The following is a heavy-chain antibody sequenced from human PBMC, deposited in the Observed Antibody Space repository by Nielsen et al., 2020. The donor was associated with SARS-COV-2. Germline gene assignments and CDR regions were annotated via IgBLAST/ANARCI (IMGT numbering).Heavy chain of an antibody. Sequence: GGSLRLSCAASGFTFSNAWMSWVRQAPGKGLEWVGRIKSKTDGGTTDYAAPVKGRFTISRDDSKNTLYLQMNSLKTEDTAVYYCTTNLYCGGDCDDAFDIWGQGTMVTVSS. CDR1: GFTFSNAW. D-gene: IGHD2-21*02. V-gene: IGHV3-15*01. CDR3: TTNLYCGGDCDDAFDI. J-gene: IGHJ3*02. CDR2: IKSKTDGGTT.